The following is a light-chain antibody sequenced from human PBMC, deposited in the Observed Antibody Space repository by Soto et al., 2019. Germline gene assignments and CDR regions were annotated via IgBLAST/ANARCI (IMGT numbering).Light chain of an antibody. Sequence: QSALTQPPSASGSPGQSVTISCTGTRNDVGGYNFVSWYQQHPGKAPKLLIYEVTQRHSGVTDRFSASKSGNTASLTVSGLQAEDEADYYCSSYAGSNMGVFGTGTKLTVL. CDR3: SSYAGSNMGV. CDR1: RNDVGGYNF. CDR2: EVT. V-gene: IGLV2-8*01. J-gene: IGLJ1*01.